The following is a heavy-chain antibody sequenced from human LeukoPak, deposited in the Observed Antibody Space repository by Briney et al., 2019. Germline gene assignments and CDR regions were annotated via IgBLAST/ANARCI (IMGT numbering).Heavy chain of an antibody. Sequence: SETLSLTCTVSGGSISSGDYYWSWIRQPPGKGLEWIGYIYYSGSTYYNPSLKSRVTISVDTSKNQFSLKLSSVTAADTAVYYCASRYCSSTSCYGLDAFDIWGQGTMVTVSS. D-gene: IGHD2-2*01. V-gene: IGHV4-30-4*01. CDR2: IYYSGST. CDR1: GGSISSGDYY. CDR3: ASRYCSSTSCYGLDAFDI. J-gene: IGHJ3*02.